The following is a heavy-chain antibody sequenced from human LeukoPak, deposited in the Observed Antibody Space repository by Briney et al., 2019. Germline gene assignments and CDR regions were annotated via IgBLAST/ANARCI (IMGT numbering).Heavy chain of an antibody. CDR2: ISAYNGNT. CDR3: ARVRDDYGDYVWFDP. D-gene: IGHD4-17*01. Sequence: ASVKVSCKASGYTFTSYGISWVRQAPGQGLEWMGWISAYNGNTNYAQKLQGRVTMTTDTSTSAAYMELRSLRSDDTAVYYRARVRDDYGDYVWFDPWGQGTLVTVSS. V-gene: IGHV1-18*01. J-gene: IGHJ5*02. CDR1: GYTFTSYG.